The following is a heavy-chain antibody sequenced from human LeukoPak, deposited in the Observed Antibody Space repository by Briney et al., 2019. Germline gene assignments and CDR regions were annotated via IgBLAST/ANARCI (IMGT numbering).Heavy chain of an antibody. D-gene: IGHD3-10*02. V-gene: IGHV3-30-3*02. CDR1: GFSSCGSI. Sequence: GGAPRLSSAPPGFSSCGSIMYSGREAPGKRRERVAVISYDGSNKYYADSVKGRFTISRDNSKNTLYLQMNSLRAEDTAVYYCARDYVNYYYGMDVWGQGTTVTVSS. J-gene: IGHJ6*02. CDR3: ARDYVNYYYGMDV. CDR2: ISYDGSNK.